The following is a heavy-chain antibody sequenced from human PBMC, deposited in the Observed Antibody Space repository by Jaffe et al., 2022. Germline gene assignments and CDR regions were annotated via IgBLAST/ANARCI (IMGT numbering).Heavy chain of an antibody. J-gene: IGHJ4*02. D-gene: IGHD5-12*01. CDR1: GFSLTSRGVG. Sequence: QITLKESAPTLVKPTETLTLTCTFSGFSLTSRGVGVGWIRQPSGKALEWLALIYWNDDRAYRPSLRNRLTLTKDTSKNQVVLRMTNVDPMDTATYYCVHSASLGYSDKWQYYFDYWGQGTLVTVSS. CDR2: IYWNDDR. CDR3: VHSASLGYSDKWQYYFDY. V-gene: IGHV2-5*01.